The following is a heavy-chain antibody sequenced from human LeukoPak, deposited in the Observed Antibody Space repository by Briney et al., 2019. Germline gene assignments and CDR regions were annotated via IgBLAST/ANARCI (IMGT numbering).Heavy chain of an antibody. V-gene: IGHV1-18*01. CDR1: GYSFSRYG. Sequence: ASVKVSCKASGYSFSRYGISWVRQAPGQGLEWMGWISTYNGNTNYAQKFQGRDTMTTDTSTNTAYMELRSLRSDDTAVYYCARDLDYYDSSGSGWFDPWDQGTLVTVSS. J-gene: IGHJ5*02. D-gene: IGHD3-22*01. CDR2: ISTYNGNT. CDR3: ARDLDYYDSSGSGWFDP.